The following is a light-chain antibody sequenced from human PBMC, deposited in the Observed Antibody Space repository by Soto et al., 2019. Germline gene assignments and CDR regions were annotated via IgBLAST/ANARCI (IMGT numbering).Light chain of an antibody. J-gene: IGKJ1*01. Sequence: DIPMTQSPSTLSASVGETVTAHCRASQSVSGWLAWYQQKPGEAPKIMIYDASALPRGVPSRFSGSGSGTKFTLTIASLQPDDFATYYCQQYETFSGTLGPGTKVDIK. CDR3: QQYETFSGT. CDR1: QSVSGW. V-gene: IGKV1-5*01. CDR2: DAS.